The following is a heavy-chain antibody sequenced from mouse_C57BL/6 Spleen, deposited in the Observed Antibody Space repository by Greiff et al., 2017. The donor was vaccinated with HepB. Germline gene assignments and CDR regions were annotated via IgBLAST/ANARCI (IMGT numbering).Heavy chain of an antibody. Sequence: EVKLQESGPGLVKPSQSLSLTCSVTGYSITSGYYWNWIRQFPGNKLEWMGYISYDGSNNYNPSLKNRISITRDTSTNQFFLKLNSVTTEDTATYYCAREGLYSNYENYFDYWGQGTTLTVSS. CDR1: GYSITSGYY. D-gene: IGHD2-5*01. V-gene: IGHV3-6*01. CDR3: AREGLYSNYENYFDY. J-gene: IGHJ2*01. CDR2: ISYDGSN.